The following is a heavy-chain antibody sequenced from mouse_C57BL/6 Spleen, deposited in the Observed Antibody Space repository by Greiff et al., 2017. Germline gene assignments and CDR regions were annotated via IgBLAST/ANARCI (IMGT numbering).Heavy chain of an antibody. J-gene: IGHJ4*01. Sequence: QVQLQQSGPELVKPGASVKISCKASGYAFSSSWLNWVKQRPGKGLEWIGRIYPGDGDTNYNGKFKGKATLTADKSSSTAYMQLSSLTSEDSAVYFCARWTAQALYYYAMDYWGQGTSVTVSS. CDR1: GYAFSSSW. CDR3: ARWTAQALYYYAMDY. V-gene: IGHV1-82*01. D-gene: IGHD3-2*02. CDR2: IYPGDGDT.